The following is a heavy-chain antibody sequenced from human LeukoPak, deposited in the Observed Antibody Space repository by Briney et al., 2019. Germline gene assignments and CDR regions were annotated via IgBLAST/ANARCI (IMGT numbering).Heavy chain of an antibody. J-gene: IGHJ4*02. CDR3: ATDGGPFDN. Sequence: GGSLRLSCAASGVPISGYWMSWVRQAPGKGLEWVANIKQDASEIYYVASVRGRFTISRDNAKNSVFLQMNSLRAKDTAVYYCATDGGPFDNWGQGILVTVSS. CDR2: IKQDASEI. CDR1: GVPISGYW. D-gene: IGHD3-10*01. V-gene: IGHV3-7*01.